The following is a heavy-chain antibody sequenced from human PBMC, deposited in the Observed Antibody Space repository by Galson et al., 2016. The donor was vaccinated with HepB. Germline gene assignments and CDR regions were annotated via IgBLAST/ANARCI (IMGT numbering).Heavy chain of an antibody. CDR1: GFSISSAGYY. CDR2: IFHSGSA. V-gene: IGHV4-31*03. D-gene: IGHD4-17*01. CDR3: ARVVWDGDFGEYFQL. Sequence: TLSLTCTVSGFSISSAGYYWSWVRQHPGKGLEWIGYIFHSGSAYYNPSLENRVSISVDTSKNQFSLRLTSVTAADTAIYYCARVVWDGDFGEYFQLWGQGTLVTVSS. J-gene: IGHJ1*01.